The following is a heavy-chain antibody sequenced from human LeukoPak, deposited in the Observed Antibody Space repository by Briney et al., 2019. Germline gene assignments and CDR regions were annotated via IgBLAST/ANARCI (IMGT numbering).Heavy chain of an antibody. CDR1: GDSISSGSYY. V-gene: IGHV4-61*02. CDR3: AADSSGFDY. CDR2: IYTSGST. D-gene: IGHD3-22*01. Sequence: SETLSLTCTVSGDSISSGSYYWSWIRQPAGKGLEWIGRIYTSGSTNYNPSLKSRVTISVDTSKNQFSLKLSSVTAADTAVYYCAADSSGFDYWGQGTLVTVSS. J-gene: IGHJ4*02.